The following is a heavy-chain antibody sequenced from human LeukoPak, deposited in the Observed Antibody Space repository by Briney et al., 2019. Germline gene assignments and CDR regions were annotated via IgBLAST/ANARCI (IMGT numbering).Heavy chain of an antibody. V-gene: IGHV4-59*08. CDR3: ARHFNRRGANWVDP. J-gene: IGHJ5*02. Sequence: PSETLSLTCTVSGGSISSYYWSWIRQPPGKGLEWIGYIYYSGSTNYNPSLKSRVTISVDTSKNQFSLKLSSVTAADTAVYYCARHFNRRGANWVDPWGQGTLVTVSS. D-gene: IGHD5-24*01. CDR2: IYYSGST. CDR1: GGSISSYY.